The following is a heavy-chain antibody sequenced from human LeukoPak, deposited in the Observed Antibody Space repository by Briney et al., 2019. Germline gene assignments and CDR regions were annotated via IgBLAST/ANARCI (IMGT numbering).Heavy chain of an antibody. CDR1: GYSFIDYY. J-gene: IGHJ1*01. V-gene: IGHV1-2*02. CDR2: INSNSADT. CDR3: ARGSYDSSDFEYFHH. Sequence: EASVKVSCKTSGYSFIDYYIHWVRQAPGQGLEWMGWINSNSADTNYAQNFQGRVTMTRDTSIGTAYMELNRLRSDDTAVYYCARGSYDSSDFEYFHHWGQGTLVTVSS. D-gene: IGHD3-22*01.